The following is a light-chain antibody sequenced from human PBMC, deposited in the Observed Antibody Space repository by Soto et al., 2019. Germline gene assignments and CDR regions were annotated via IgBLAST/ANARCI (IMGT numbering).Light chain of an antibody. CDR3: QQSYNTPLT. CDR2: DAS. V-gene: IGKV1-39*01. J-gene: IGKJ4*01. CDR1: QSISTY. Sequence: IQMTQSPSSLSASVGTRVTITCRASQSISTYLNWYQKKPGKAPNLLIYDASRLQSGVPSRFSGSGSVTDFTLTISSLQVEDFATYYCQQSYNTPLTFGGGTTVDI.